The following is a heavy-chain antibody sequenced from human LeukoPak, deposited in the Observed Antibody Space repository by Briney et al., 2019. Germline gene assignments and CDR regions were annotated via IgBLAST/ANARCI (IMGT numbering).Heavy chain of an antibody. CDR1: GFTFSQAW. J-gene: IGHJ4*02. V-gene: IGHV3-11*04. D-gene: IGHD2-2*02. CDR3: ARDHNGPYTFDY. Sequence: GGSLRLSCATSGFTFSQAWMSWVRQAPGKGLEWVSYISSSGSTIYYADSVKGRFTISRDNAKNSLSLQMNSLKVEDTAVYYCARDHNGPYTFDYWGQGTLVTVSS. CDR2: ISSSGSTI.